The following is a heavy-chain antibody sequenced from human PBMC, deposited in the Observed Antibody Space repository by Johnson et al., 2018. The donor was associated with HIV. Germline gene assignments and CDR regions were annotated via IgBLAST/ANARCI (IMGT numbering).Heavy chain of an antibody. J-gene: IGHJ3*01. CDR2: IKQDGSEK. CDR1: GFTFSSYW. CDR3: VSDYGYHAFDF. V-gene: IGHV3-7*02. Sequence: VQLVESGGGVVQPGRSLRLSCAASGFTFSSYWMSWVRQAPGKGLEWVANIKQDGSEKYYVESVKGRFTISRDNAKNSLYLQMNSLRAEDTAVYYCVSDYGYHAFDFWGQGTMVTVSS. D-gene: IGHD4-17*01.